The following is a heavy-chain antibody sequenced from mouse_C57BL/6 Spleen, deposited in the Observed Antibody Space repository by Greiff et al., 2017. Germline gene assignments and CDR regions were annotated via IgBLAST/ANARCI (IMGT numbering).Heavy chain of an antibody. V-gene: IGHV5-17*01. CDR3: ARTLEGYLDV. Sequence: EVQLVESGGGLVKPGGSLKLSCAASGFTFSDYGMHWVRQAPEQGLEWVAYISSGSSTIYYADTVKGRFTISRDNAKNTLFLQMSSLRSEDTAMYYCARTLEGYLDVWGTGTTVTVSS. CDR2: ISSGSSTI. D-gene: IGHD6-1*01. J-gene: IGHJ1*03. CDR1: GFTFSDYG.